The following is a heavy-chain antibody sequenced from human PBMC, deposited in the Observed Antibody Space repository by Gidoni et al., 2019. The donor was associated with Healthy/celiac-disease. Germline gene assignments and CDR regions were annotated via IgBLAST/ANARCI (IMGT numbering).Heavy chain of an antibody. Sequence: VQLVESGGGVVQPGRSLRLSCAASGFTFSSYRMHWVRQAPGKGLEWLAVISYDGSNKYYADSVKGRFTISRDNSKNTLYLQMNSLRAEDTAVYYCAKDAYNWNDDLRYYFDYWGQGTLVTVSS. D-gene: IGHD1-20*01. V-gene: IGHV3-30*18. CDR1: GFTFSSYR. CDR3: AKDAYNWNDDLRYYFDY. J-gene: IGHJ4*02. CDR2: ISYDGSNK.